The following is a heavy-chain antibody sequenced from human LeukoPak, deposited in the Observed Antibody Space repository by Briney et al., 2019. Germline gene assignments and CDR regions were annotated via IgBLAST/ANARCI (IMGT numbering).Heavy chain of an antibody. V-gene: IGHV4-30-4*01. D-gene: IGHD2-2*01. J-gene: IGHJ5*02. CDR1: GGSISSGDYY. CDR2: IYYSGST. CDR3: ARGDCSSTSRRPALNWFDP. Sequence: NPSETLSLTCTVSGGSISSGDYYWSWIRQPPGKGLEWIGYIYYSGSTYYNPSLKSRVTISVDRSKNQFSLKLSSVTAADTAVYYCARGDCSSTSRRPALNWFDPWGQGTLVTVSS.